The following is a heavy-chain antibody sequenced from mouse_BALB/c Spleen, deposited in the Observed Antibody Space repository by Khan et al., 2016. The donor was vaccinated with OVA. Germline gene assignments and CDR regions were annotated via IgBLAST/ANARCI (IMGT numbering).Heavy chain of an antibody. Sequence: QVQLKQSGPELKKPGETVKISCKASGYTFTKYGMNWVKQAPGEGLKWMGWINTYTGEPTYVDDFKGRFALSLEISASTAYLQINNLKNEDTATYFCASGGYWYFDVWGAGTTVTVSS. D-gene: IGHD1-1*02. V-gene: IGHV9-3-1*01. CDR2: INTYTGEP. CDR1: GYTFTKYG. CDR3: ASGGYWYFDV. J-gene: IGHJ1*01.